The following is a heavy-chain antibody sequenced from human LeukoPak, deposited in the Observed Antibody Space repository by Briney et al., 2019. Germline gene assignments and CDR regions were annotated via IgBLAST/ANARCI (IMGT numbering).Heavy chain of an antibody. CDR1: GFTFSSYA. J-gene: IGHJ4*02. Sequence: GGSLRLSCAASGFTFSSYAMHWVRQAPGKGLEWVAIISSDGSQKFYADSVKGRFTISRDNSKNTLYLQMDSLRAEDTAVYYCARELTFGGGQGYFDYWGQGTLVTVSS. D-gene: IGHD3-16*01. CDR2: ISSDGSQK. V-gene: IGHV3-30*03. CDR3: ARELTFGGGQGYFDY.